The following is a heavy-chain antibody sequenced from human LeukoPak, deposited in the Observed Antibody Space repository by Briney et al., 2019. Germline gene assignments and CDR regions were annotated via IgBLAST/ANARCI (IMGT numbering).Heavy chain of an antibody. CDR3: ATTGWSGPDY. CDR2: ISSSSSYI. Sequence: GGSLRLSCAATGFTFSSYSMNWVRQAPGKGLEWVSSISSSSSYIYYADSVKGRFTISRDNAKNSLYLQMNSLRAEDTAVYYCATTGWSGPDYWGQGTLVTVSS. CDR1: GFTFSSYS. V-gene: IGHV3-21*01. J-gene: IGHJ4*02. D-gene: IGHD3-3*01.